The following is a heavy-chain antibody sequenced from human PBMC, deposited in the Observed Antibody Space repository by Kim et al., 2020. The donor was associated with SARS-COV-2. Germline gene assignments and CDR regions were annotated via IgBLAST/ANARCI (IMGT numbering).Heavy chain of an antibody. CDR1: GYTFTSYG. J-gene: IGHJ4*02. Sequence: ASVKVSCKASGYTFTSYGISWVRQAPGQGLEWMGWISAYNGNTNYAQKLQGRVTMTTDTSTSTAYMELRSLRSDDTAVYYCARDRRSYSTPGAEAAPDYWGQGTLVTVSS. CDR3: ARDRRSYSTPGAEAAPDY. V-gene: IGHV1-18*01. CDR2: ISAYNGNT. D-gene: IGHD6-13*01.